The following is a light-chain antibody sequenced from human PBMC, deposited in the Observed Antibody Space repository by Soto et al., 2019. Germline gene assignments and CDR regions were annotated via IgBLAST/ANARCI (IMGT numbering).Light chain of an antibody. CDR2: GAS. CDR1: QSVSNDF. Sequence: VVTQSPPTLSLSPGERATLSCRASQSVSNDFLAWYQQKPGQAPRLLIYGASTRATDVPDRFSGSGSGADFTLSISRLEPEDFAVYYCQQYGSSPPRTFGQGTKVDIK. CDR3: QQYGSSPPRT. J-gene: IGKJ1*01. V-gene: IGKV3-20*01.